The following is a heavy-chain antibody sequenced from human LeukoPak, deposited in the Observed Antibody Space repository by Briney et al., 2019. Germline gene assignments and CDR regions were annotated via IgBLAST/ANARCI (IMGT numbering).Heavy chain of an antibody. J-gene: IGHJ4*02. Sequence: GGSLRLSCTVSGFTFSSEAMGWVRQLPGGGLEWVSTISPAGGTTYYAESMKCRFTISRDNSKSTLYLQMNNLGVEDTAVYYCTKVRSGSSNWALRVFDYWGQGALVTVSS. CDR2: ISPAGGTT. CDR1: GFTFSSEA. V-gene: IGHV3-23*01. CDR3: TKVRSGSSNWALRVFDY. D-gene: IGHD6-13*01.